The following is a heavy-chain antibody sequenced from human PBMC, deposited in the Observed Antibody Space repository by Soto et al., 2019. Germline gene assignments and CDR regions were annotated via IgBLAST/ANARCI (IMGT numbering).Heavy chain of an antibody. CDR2: INPNSGGT. CDR3: ARVGSPWTPNWKYFQH. J-gene: IGHJ1*01. V-gene: IGHV1-2*02. Sequence: QVQLVQSGAEVKKPGASVKVSCKASGYTFTGYYMHWVRQAPGQGLEWMGWINPNSGGTNYAQKLQGRVTMTTDTSTSTAYMELRSLRSDDTAVYYCARVGSPWTPNWKYFQHWGQGTLVTVSS. CDR1: GYTFTGYY. D-gene: IGHD1-1*01.